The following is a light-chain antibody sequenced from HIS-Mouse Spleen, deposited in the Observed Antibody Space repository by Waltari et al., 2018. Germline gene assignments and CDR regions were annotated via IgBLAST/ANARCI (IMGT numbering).Light chain of an antibody. CDR1: QDISNY. Sequence: DIQMTQSPSSLSASVGDRVTITCQACQDISNYLNWYQQKPGKAPKLLIYDASNLETGVPSRFSGSGSGTDFTFTISSLQPEDIATYYCQQYDNLFTFGGGTKVEIK. J-gene: IGKJ4*01. V-gene: IGKV1-33*01. CDR3: QQYDNLFT. CDR2: DAS.